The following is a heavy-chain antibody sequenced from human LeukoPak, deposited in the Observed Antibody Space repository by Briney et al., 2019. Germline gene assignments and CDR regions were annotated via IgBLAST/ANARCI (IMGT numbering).Heavy chain of an antibody. J-gene: IGHJ4*02. V-gene: IGHV3-21*01. CDR3: ARDRVPASLRYFDY. Sequence: GGSLRLSCAASGFTFSSYSMNWVRQAPGKGLEWVSSISSSSSYIYYADSLKGRFTISRDNAKKSVYLQMNSLRAEDTAVYYCARDRVPASLRYFDYWGQGTLVTVSS. CDR1: GFTFSSYS. D-gene: IGHD2-2*01. CDR2: ISSSSSYI.